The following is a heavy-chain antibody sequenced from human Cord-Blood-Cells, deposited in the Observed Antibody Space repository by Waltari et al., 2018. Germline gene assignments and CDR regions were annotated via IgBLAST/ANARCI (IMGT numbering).Heavy chain of an antibody. V-gene: IGHV3-30*04. CDR2: ISYDGSNK. D-gene: IGHD3-22*01. CDR1: GFTFSSYA. CDR3: ARDRERYYYDSSGSHTALDY. Sequence: QVQLVESGGGVVQPGRSLRLSCAASGFTFSSYAMPWVRQAPGKGLEWVAVISYDGSNKYYADSVKGRFTISRDNSKNTLYLQMNSLRAEDTAVYYCARDRERYYYDSSGSHTALDYWGQGTLVTVSS. J-gene: IGHJ4*02.